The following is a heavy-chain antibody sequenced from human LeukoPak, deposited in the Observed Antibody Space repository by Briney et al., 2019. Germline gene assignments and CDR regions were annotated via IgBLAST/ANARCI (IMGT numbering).Heavy chain of an antibody. CDR3: ARGTYDSIDP. Sequence: ASVEVSCKASGYTFTGYYMHWVRQAPGQGLEWMGRINPNSGGTNYAQKFQGRVTMTRDTSISTAYMELGRLRSDDTAVYYCARGTYDSIDPWGQGTLVTVSS. J-gene: IGHJ5*02. V-gene: IGHV1-2*06. CDR1: GYTFTGYY. D-gene: IGHD3-22*01. CDR2: INPNSGGT.